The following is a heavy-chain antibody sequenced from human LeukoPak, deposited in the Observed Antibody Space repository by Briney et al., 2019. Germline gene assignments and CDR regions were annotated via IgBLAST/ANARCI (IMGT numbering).Heavy chain of an antibody. CDR3: ARDGSNWFDP. Sequence: GGSLRLSCAASGFIFSDYHINWVRQAPGRGLEWISYISTTGTTMHYADSVKGRFAISRDNAKSSLYLQMNSLRDEDTAVYYCARDGSNWFDPWGQGTLVTVSS. CDR2: ISTTGTTM. J-gene: IGHJ5*02. V-gene: IGHV3-48*02. CDR1: GFIFSDYH. D-gene: IGHD2-2*03.